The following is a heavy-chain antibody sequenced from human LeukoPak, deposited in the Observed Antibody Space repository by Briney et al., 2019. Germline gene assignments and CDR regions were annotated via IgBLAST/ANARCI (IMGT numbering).Heavy chain of an antibody. CDR3: ARVLTAPNCPNGVCYSPYAFDI. CDR2: IHYSEST. CDR1: GGSISSYY. Sequence: SETLSLTCTVSGGSISSYYWSWIRQPPGKGVEWIGYIHYSESTKYNPSLKSRVTISVDTSTNQFSLRLSSVSAADAAVYYCARVLTAPNCPNGVCYSPYAFDIWGQGTMVTVSS. D-gene: IGHD2-8*01. V-gene: IGHV4-59*01. J-gene: IGHJ3*02.